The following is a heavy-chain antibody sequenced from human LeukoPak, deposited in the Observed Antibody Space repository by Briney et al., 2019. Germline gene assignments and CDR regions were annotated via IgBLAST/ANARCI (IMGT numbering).Heavy chain of an antibody. J-gene: IGHJ4*02. CDR1: GASISTGSSY. CDR3: ARNGYGSESSW. D-gene: IGHD3-10*01. Sequence: PSETLSLTCTVSGASISTGSSYWSWIRQPAGEGLEWIGRIHNSGSTNYNPSLNSRVTISVDTSKNQVSLKLTSVTAADTAVYYCARNGYGSESSWWGQGTLVTVSS. CDR2: IHNSGST. V-gene: IGHV4-61*02.